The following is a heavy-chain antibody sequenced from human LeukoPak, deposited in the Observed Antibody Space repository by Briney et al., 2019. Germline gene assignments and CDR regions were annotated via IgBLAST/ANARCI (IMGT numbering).Heavy chain of an antibody. V-gene: IGHV3-53*01. CDR1: GFTVSSNY. Sequence: GGSLRLSCAASGFTVSSNYMSWVRQAPGQGLEWVSVIYSGGSTYYADSVKGRFTISRDNAKNSLYLQMNSLRAEDTAVYYCAKDQQPYYYGSGTLLGYWGQGTLVTVSS. CDR2: IYSGGST. D-gene: IGHD3-10*01. J-gene: IGHJ4*02. CDR3: AKDQQPYYYGSGTLLGY.